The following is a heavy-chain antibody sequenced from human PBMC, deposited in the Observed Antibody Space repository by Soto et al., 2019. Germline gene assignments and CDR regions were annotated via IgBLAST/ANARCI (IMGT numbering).Heavy chain of an antibody. J-gene: IGHJ3*02. CDR2: LSWNSALI. CDR1: GFTFNDYA. V-gene: IGHV3-9*01. Sequence: VQLVESGGGLVQPGRSLRLSCVASGFTFNDYAMHWVRQPPGKGLEWVSGLSWNSALIAYADSVKDRFTISRDNAKNSLYLQMNSLRAEDTALYYCAKDLGPFDIWGQGTMVTVSS. CDR3: AKDLGPFDI.